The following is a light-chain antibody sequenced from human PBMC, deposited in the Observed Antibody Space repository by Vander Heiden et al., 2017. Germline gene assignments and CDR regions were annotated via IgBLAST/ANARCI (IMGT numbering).Light chain of an antibody. CDR2: GAS. CDR3: HQYHTCPFT. J-gene: IGKJ3*01. V-gene: IGKV1-16*01. Sequence: IQLTQPPASLSASVGDSVTIKCRASQGISNYLAWFQLKPGEAPKSLIFGASNLHSGVPSRFSGSGFGTDFTLTISSLQPEDFATYYCHQYHTCPFTFGPGTTLDI. CDR1: QGISNY.